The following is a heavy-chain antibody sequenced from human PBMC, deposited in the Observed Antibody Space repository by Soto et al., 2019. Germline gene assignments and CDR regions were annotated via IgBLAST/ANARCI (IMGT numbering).Heavy chain of an antibody. CDR3: ARDLTIGDY. J-gene: IGHJ4*01. CDR2: FNPFSGAT. D-gene: IGHD3-3*01. CDR1: GYIFKNYY. V-gene: IGHV1-46*02. Sequence: QVQLVQSGAEVKKPGASVKISCETSGYIFKNYYIHWVRQAPGQGLEWMAIFNPFSGATNYEQRLQGRVTATMDMSTSTVYMELNNLRSEDTAMYYCARDLTIGDYWGQGTVISVSS.